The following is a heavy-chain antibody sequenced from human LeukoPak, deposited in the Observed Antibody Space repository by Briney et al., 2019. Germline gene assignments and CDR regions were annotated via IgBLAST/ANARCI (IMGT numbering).Heavy chain of an antibody. D-gene: IGHD6-13*01. V-gene: IGHV4-59*01. Sequence: PSETLSLTCTVSGGSISSYYWSWIRQPPGKGLEWIGYIYYSGCTNYNPSLKSRVTISVDTSKNQFSLKLSSVTAADTAVYYCARGTYSSSWSTIGDWFDPWGQGTLVTVSS. CDR3: ARGTYSSSWSTIGDWFDP. CDR1: GGSISSYY. J-gene: IGHJ5*02. CDR2: IYYSGCT.